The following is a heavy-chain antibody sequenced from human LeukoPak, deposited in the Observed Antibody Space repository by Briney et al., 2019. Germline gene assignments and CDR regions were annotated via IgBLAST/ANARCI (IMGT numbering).Heavy chain of an antibody. CDR3: AKVLGVVVPAAMVSDY. CDR1: GFTFTTYG. J-gene: IGHJ4*02. V-gene: IGHV3-30*02. Sequence: GGPLRLSCAASGFTFTTYGMHWVRQAPGKGLEWVAFIRYGGSNKYYADSVKGRFTISRDNSKNTLYLQMNSLRAEDTAVYYCAKVLGVVVPAAMVSDYWGQGTLVTVSS. D-gene: IGHD2-2*01. CDR2: IRYGGSNK.